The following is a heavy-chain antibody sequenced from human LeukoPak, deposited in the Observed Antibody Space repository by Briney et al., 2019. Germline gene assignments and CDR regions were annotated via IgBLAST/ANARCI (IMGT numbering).Heavy chain of an antibody. V-gene: IGHV1-24*01. J-gene: IGHJ4*02. Sequence: ASVKVSCKVSGYSLTELFMHCVRQAPGKGLEWMGGFDPEDGKKMYAQNFQGRVTMTEDTSTDTAYMELSSLKSEDTAVYYCATPRDGYKYAGAFDNWGQGTLVTVSS. CDR3: ATPRDGYKYAGAFDN. CDR1: GYSLTELF. CDR2: FDPEDGKK. D-gene: IGHD5-24*01.